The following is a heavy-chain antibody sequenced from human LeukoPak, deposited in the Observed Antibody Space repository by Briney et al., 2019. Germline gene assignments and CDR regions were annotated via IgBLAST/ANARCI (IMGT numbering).Heavy chain of an antibody. CDR3: ARVPPSGV. J-gene: IGHJ2*01. CDR2: IIPIFGTA. Sequence: SVKVSCKASGGTFTRYAICWVRQAPGQGLEWMGRIIPIFGTANYAQKFQGRGTTPTDQSTSTAYMELSSLRSEDTAGYYCARVPPSGVWGRGTLVTVSS. CDR1: GGTFTRYA. D-gene: IGHD1-14*01. V-gene: IGHV1-69*05.